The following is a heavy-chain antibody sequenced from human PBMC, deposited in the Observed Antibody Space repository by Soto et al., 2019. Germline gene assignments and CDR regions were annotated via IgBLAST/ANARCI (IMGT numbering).Heavy chain of an antibody. CDR2: ISAHNGDT. CDR1: GYNFANYG. Sequence: QVQLVQSEAEVKKPGASLKVSCRASGYNFANYGIRWVRQAPGQGLEWMGWISAHNGDTKYAQKVQGRVTMTADTSKSTHYMEMWSLRSDDMAVYYCARDAAYNDFWGGVMKLYSYHMDVWGQGTTVTV. D-gene: IGHD3-3*01. J-gene: IGHJ6*02. CDR3: ARDAAYNDFWGGVMKLYSYHMDV. V-gene: IGHV1-18*03.